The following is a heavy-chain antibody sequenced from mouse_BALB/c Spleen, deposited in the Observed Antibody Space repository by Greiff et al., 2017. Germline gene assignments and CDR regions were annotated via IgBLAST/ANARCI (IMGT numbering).Heavy chain of an antibody. CDR3: GRSGNADAPFAY. CDR2: IDPANGNT. CDR1: GFNIKDTY. Sequence: VQLQQSGAELVKPGASVKLSCTASGFNIKDTYMHWVKQRPEQGLEWIGRIDPANGNTKYDPKFQGKATITADTSSNTAYLQLSSLTSEDTAVYCGGRSGNADAPFAYWGQGTLVTVSA. V-gene: IGHV14-3*02. D-gene: IGHD3-1*01. J-gene: IGHJ3*01.